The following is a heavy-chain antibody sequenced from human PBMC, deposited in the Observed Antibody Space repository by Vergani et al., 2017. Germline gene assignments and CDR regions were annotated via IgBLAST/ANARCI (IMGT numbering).Heavy chain of an antibody. D-gene: IGHD5-24*01. CDR1: GFTFEDYA. J-gene: IGHJ5*02. Sequence: EVQLVESGGCLVQPGRSLRLSCAASGFTFEDYAMHWVRQAPGKGLEWVSGINWNSGTIDYADSVKGRFTISRDNAKNSLYLQMNSLRDEEMALYYCAKDMGRMATIPGAWGQGTLVTVSS. CDR2: INWNSGTI. CDR3: AKDMGRMATIPGA. V-gene: IGHV3-9*03.